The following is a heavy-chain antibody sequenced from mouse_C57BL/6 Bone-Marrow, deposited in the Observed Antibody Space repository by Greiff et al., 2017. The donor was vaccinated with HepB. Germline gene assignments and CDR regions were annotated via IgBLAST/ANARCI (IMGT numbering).Heavy chain of an antibody. V-gene: IGHV7-1*01. J-gene: IGHJ2*01. CDR2: SRNKANDYTT. CDR1: GFTFSDFY. D-gene: IGHD2-2*01. Sequence: DVKLVESGGGLVQSGRSLRLSCATSGFTFSDFYMEWVRQAPGKGLEWIAASRNKANDYTTEYSASVKGRFIVSRDTSQSILYLQMNALRAEDTAIYYCARANYGYDGEFDYWGQGTTLTVSS. CDR3: ARANYGYDGEFDY.